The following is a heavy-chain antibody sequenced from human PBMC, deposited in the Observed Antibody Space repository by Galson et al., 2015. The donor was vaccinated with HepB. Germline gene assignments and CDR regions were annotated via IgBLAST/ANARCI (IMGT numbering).Heavy chain of an antibody. J-gene: IGHJ3*02. D-gene: IGHD3-10*01. CDR1: GFTFSSYW. CDR3: ARDLQGSGSYYLGLDAFDI. Sequence: SLRLSCAASGFTFSSYWMRWVRQAPGKGLVWVSRINSDGSSTSYADSVKGRFTISRDNAKNTLYLQMNSLRAEDTAVYYCARDLQGSGSYYLGLDAFDIWGQGTMVTVSS. V-gene: IGHV3-74*01. CDR2: INSDGSST.